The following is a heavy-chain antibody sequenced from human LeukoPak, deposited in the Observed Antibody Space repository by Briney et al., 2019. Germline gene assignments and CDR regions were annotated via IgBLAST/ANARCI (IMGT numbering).Heavy chain of an antibody. CDR1: GFTFSSYW. J-gene: IGHJ4*02. D-gene: IGHD3-3*01. CDR3: ARVRYDFWSGYVDY. V-gene: IGHV3-7*01. CDR2: IKQDGSEK. Sequence: GGSLRLSCAASGFTFSSYWMNWVRQAPGKGLEWVAHIKQDGSEKYYVDSVKGRFTISRDNAKNSLYLQVSSLRAEDTAVYYCARVRYDFWSGYVDYWGQGTLVTVSS.